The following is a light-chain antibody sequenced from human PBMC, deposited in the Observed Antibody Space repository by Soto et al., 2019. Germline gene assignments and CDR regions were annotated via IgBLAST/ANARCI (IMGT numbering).Light chain of an antibody. CDR3: SSDTSSSTPCYV. Sequence: AALTHPAYMSGTPGHTITISSTGKSSDVIAYNYVSCDQQHPAKAPKLMIYDVTNRPSSISNSVSGSLTCNTASLTISGLQAEDESDYFCSSDTSSSTPCYVFGSGTKVTVL. V-gene: IGLV2-14*03. CDR2: DVT. CDR1: SSDVIAYNY. J-gene: IGLJ1*01.